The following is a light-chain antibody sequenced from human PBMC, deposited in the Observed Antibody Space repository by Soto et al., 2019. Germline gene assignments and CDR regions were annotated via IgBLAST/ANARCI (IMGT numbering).Light chain of an antibody. CDR3: QQYNTRPQT. CDR2: GAS. V-gene: IGKV3-15*01. Sequence: VLTQSPATLSVSPGERATLSCRASQNVGSNLAWYQHKPGQPPRLLISGASTRATGVPHRFSGSGSETEFALTISSLQSEDFTVYFGQQYNTRPQTFGQGTKVEFK. J-gene: IGKJ1*01. CDR1: QNVGSN.